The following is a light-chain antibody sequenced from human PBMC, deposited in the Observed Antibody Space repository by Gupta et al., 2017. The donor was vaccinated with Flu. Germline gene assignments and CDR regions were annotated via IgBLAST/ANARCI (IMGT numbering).Light chain of an antibody. V-gene: IGLV1-47*01. J-gene: IGLJ3*02. CDR3: AAWDASLSGRV. CDR2: RND. CDR1: SSDIGTYY. Sequence: VLPHPPSVSGAHGESVTISWSGSSSDIGTYYVYWYQQVPGAAPKLLLYRNDRRPSGVPDRFFGSKSGTSASLTISGLRAEDEADYYCAAWDASLSGRVFGGGTKLTVL.